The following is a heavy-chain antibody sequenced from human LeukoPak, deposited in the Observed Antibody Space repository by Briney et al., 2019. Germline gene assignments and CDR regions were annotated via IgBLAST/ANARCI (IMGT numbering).Heavy chain of an antibody. V-gene: IGHV1-69*01. J-gene: IGHJ6*02. CDR3: ARGEVVPAAISYYYYGVAV. Sequence: SVKVSCKASGGTFSSYAISWVRQAPGQGLEWMGGIIPIFGTANYAQKFQGRVTITADESTSTAYMELNRLRSDDTAVYFCARGEVVPAAISYYYYGVAVWGQGTTVTVSS. D-gene: IGHD2-2*02. CDR2: IIPIFGTA. CDR1: GGTFSSYA.